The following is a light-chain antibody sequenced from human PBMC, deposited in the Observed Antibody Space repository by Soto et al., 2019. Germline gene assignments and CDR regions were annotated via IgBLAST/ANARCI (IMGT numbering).Light chain of an antibody. CDR2: GNS. Sequence: QSALTQPPSVSGAPGQRVTISCTGSSSNIGAGYDVHWYQQLPGTAPKLLIYGNSNRPSGVPDRFSGSKSGTSASLAITGLQAEDEADYYCQSYDSSLSGYVLGNGTKLTV. V-gene: IGLV1-40*01. J-gene: IGLJ1*01. CDR3: QSYDSSLSGYV. CDR1: SSNIGAGYD.